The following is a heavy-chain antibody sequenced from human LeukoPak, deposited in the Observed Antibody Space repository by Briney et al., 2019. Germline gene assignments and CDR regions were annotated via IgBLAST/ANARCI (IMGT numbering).Heavy chain of an antibody. CDR1: GGSFSGYY. Sequence: SETLSLTRAVYGGSFSGYYWSWIRQPPGKGLEWIGEINHSGSTNYNPSLKSRVTILVDTFKNQFSLKLSSVTAADTAVYYCATNRGYSYVTFDYWGQGTLVTVSS. D-gene: IGHD5-18*01. CDR2: INHSGST. CDR3: ATNRGYSYVTFDY. V-gene: IGHV4-34*01. J-gene: IGHJ4*02.